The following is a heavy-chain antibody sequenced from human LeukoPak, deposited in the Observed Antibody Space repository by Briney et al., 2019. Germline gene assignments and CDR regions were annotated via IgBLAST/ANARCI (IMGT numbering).Heavy chain of an antibody. CDR2: TRYDGSNK. CDR1: GFPFSSYG. V-gene: IGHV3-30*02. CDR3: VKAGAGLGYGYNDGVFDY. J-gene: IGHJ4*02. Sequence: GGSLRLSCAAYGFPFSSYGMHWVRQAPGKGLVWVAATRYDGSNKYYADSVKGRFTISRDNSKNTLYLQMNSLRAKDTAVYYCVKAGAGLGYGYNDGVFDYWGQGTLVTVSS. D-gene: IGHD5-24*01.